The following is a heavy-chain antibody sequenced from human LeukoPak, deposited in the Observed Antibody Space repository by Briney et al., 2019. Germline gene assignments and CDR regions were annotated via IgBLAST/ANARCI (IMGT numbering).Heavy chain of an antibody. J-gene: IGHJ3*02. CDR2: IIPIFGTA. Sequence: GASVKVSCKASGGTFSSYAINWVRQAPGQGLEWMGGIIPIFGTANYAQKFQGRVTITADESTSTAYMELSSLRSEDTAVYYCARDLGSLRPPNDAFDIWGQGTMVTVSS. CDR1: GGTFSSYA. V-gene: IGHV1-69*01. CDR3: ARDLGSLRPPNDAFDI. D-gene: IGHD4-17*01.